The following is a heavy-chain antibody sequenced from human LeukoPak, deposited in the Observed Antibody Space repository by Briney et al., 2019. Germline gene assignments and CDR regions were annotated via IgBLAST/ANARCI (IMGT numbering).Heavy chain of an antibody. CDR3: ARERNKEDYYYYMDV. V-gene: IGHV1-69*05. Sequence: SVKVSCKASGGTFSSYAISWVRQAPGQGLEWMGGIIPIFGTANYAQKFQGRVTITTDESTSTAYMELSSLRSEDTAVYYCARERNKEDYYYYMDVWGKGTTVTVSS. CDR1: GGTFSSYA. J-gene: IGHJ6*03. D-gene: IGHD1/OR15-1a*01. CDR2: IIPIFGTA.